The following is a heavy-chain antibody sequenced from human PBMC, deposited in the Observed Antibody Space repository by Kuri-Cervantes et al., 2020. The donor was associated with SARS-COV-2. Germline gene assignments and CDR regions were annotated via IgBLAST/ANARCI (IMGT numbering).Heavy chain of an antibody. CDR2: ISSSGSTI. Sequence: GESLKISCAASGFTVSSNYMSWVRQAPGKGLEWVSYISSSGSTIYYADSVKGRFTISRDNAKNSLYLQMDSLRAEDTAVYYCARGGGYCSTTSCYVNYWGQGTLVTVSS. CDR3: ARGGGYCSTTSCYVNY. J-gene: IGHJ4*02. V-gene: IGHV3-11*04. CDR1: GFTVSSNY. D-gene: IGHD2-2*01.